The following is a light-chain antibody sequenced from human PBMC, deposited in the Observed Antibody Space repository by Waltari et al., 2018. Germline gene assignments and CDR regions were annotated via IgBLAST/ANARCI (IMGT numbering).Light chain of an antibody. CDR2: GVS. V-gene: IGKV3-20*01. CDR1: QSIGKY. J-gene: IGKJ1*01. Sequence: EIVLTQSPDTLSLSPGERATLSCRASQSIGKYLVWYQQRPGQAPRLLIYGVSTRASGSPDRFSGSGYGTDFSLTISRLEPEDFAVYHCQKYDRLPVTFGQGTKVEIK. CDR3: QKYDRLPVT.